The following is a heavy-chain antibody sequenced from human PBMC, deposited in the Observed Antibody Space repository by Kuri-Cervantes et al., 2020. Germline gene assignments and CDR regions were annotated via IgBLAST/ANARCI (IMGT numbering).Heavy chain of an antibody. V-gene: IGHV3-30-3*01. CDR2: ISYDGSNK. CDR1: GFTFSSYA. J-gene: IGHJ3*02. Sequence: SLTLSCAASGFTFSSYAMSWVRQAPGKGLEWVAAISYDGSNKYYADSVKGRFTISRDNSKNTLYLQMNSLRAEDTAVYYCARDRVVEAFDIWGQGTMVTVSS. CDR3: ARDRVVEAFDI. D-gene: IGHD2-15*01.